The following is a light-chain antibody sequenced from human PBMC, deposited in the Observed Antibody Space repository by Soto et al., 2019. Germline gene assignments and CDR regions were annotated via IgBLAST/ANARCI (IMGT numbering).Light chain of an antibody. CDR3: QQFSSYPLT. J-gene: IGKJ4*01. CDR1: RSVTTY. Sequence: EIVLTQSPGTLSLSPGERATLSCRASRSVTTYFAWYQQKPGQAPRLLIYDASSRATGIPDRFSGGGSGTDFTLTISRLEPEDFAVYYCQQFSSYPLTFGGGTKVDIK. V-gene: IGKV3-20*01. CDR2: DAS.